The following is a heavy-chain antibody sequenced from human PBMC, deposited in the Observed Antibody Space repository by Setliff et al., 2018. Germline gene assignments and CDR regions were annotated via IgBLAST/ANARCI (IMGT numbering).Heavy chain of an antibody. J-gene: IGHJ4*02. V-gene: IGHV4-59*01. Sequence: SETLSLTCTVSGASISTYYWSWIRQPPGEGLEWIGYIYYSGSTNYNPSLKSRVTMSVDTSKNQLSLKLRSVTAADTAVYYCVRQTRYGYGDYAIDYRGQGRLVTVSS. CDR1: GASISTYY. CDR3: VRQTRYGYGDYAIDY. CDR2: IYYSGST. D-gene: IGHD4-17*01.